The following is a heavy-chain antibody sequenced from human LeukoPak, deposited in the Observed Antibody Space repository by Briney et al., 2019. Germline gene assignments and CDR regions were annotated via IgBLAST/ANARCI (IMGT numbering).Heavy chain of an antibody. Sequence: ASVKVSCKASGGTFSSYAISWVRQAPGQGLEWMGRIIPIFGTANYAQKFQGRVTMTTDTSTSTAYMELRSLRSDDTAVYYCARDGQWEPYYFDYWGQGILVTVSS. J-gene: IGHJ4*02. CDR1: GGTFSSYA. CDR2: IIPIFGTA. V-gene: IGHV1-69*05. D-gene: IGHD1-26*01. CDR3: ARDGQWEPYYFDY.